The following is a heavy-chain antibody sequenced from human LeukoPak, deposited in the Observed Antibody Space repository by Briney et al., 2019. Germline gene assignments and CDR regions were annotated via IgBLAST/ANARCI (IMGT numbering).Heavy chain of an antibody. CDR2: ISSSGSTI. V-gene: IGHV3-48*03. D-gene: IGHD1-7*01. J-gene: IGHJ3*02. Sequence: GGSLRLSCAASGCTFSSYEMNWVRQAPGKGLEWVSYISSSGSTIYYADSVKGRFAFSRDNAKNSLSLQMNSLRAEDTAVYYCARNYGAFDIWGQGTVVTVSS. CDR1: GCTFSSYE. CDR3: ARNYGAFDI.